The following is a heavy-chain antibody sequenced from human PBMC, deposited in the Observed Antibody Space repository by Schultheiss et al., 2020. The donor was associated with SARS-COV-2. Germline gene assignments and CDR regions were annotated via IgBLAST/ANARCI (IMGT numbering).Heavy chain of an antibody. CDR3: ARASYHYYDSSGYLV. V-gene: IGHV4-59*01. Sequence: SETLSLTCTVSGGSISSYYWSWIRQPPGKGLEWIGYIYYSGSTNYNPSLKSRVTISVDTSKNQFSLKLSSVTAADTAVYYCARASYHYYDSSGYLVWGQGTTVTVSS. CDR1: GGSISSYY. CDR2: IYYSGST. D-gene: IGHD3-22*01. J-gene: IGHJ6*02.